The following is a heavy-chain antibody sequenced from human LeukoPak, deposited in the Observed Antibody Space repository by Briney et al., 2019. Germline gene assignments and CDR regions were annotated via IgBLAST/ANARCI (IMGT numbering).Heavy chain of an antibody. V-gene: IGHV3-23*01. J-gene: IGHJ4*02. D-gene: IGHD1-26*01. CDR2: ISISGDDT. CDR3: ANPEWGTYLVGFDY. Sequence: PGGSLRLSCAASGFTFSSSAMNWVRQPPGKGLEWVSAISISGDDTYYAESVKGRFTISRDNSKNTLYLRMNSLRAEDTAVYFCANPEWGTYLVGFDYWGQGTLVTVSS. CDR1: GFTFSSSA.